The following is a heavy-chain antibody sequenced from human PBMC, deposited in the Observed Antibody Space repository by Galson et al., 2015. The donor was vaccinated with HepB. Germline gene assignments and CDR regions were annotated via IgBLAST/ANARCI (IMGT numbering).Heavy chain of an antibody. Sequence: LSLTCSVSDDSIRTGDYYWSWIRQPPGKSLEWIAYIYNDGNAFYNASLKSRVAISIDTSKNQFSLYLSSLSAADTAIYYCARALAGTGDAFDIWGQGTMVTVSS. J-gene: IGHJ3*02. V-gene: IGHV4-30-4*01. CDR3: ARALAGTGDAFDI. CDR1: DDSIRTGDYY. CDR2: IYNDGNA. D-gene: IGHD6-19*01.